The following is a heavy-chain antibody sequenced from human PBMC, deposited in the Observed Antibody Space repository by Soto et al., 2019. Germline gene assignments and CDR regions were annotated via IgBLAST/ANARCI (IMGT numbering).Heavy chain of an antibody. V-gene: IGHV3-23*01. CDR1: GFIISDLW. Sequence: PGGSLRLSCAASGFIISDLWMTWVRQAPGKGLEWLATISGTGSSTYYADSVKGRFTIPRDNSKNTLYLQMNSLRVEDTAVYYCAKDRLGGNFDYWGQGTQVTVSS. CDR3: AKDRLGGNFDY. J-gene: IGHJ4*02. CDR2: ISGTGSST.